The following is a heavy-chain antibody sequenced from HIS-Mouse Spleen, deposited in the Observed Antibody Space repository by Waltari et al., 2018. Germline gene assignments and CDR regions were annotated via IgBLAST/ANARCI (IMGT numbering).Heavy chain of an antibody. J-gene: IGHJ4*02. CDR3: ARMGPASGSYGDY. V-gene: IGHV4-34*01. CDR2: INPSGST. D-gene: IGHD1-26*01. CDR1: GGSFSGYY. Sequence: QVQLHQWGAGLLKPSETLSLTCAVYGGSFSGYYWSWIRQPPGKGLEWIGEINPSGSTNSNLAPKSRVTTPVDTSRNQLSMKLSSATAAETAVYYCARMGPASGSYGDYWGQGTLVTVSS.